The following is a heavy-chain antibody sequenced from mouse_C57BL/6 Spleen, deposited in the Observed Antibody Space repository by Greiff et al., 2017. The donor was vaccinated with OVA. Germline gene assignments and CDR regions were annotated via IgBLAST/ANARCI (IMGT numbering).Heavy chain of an antibody. CDR1: GYSFTDYN. CDR3: ARGDYYGSSLTGNYYFDY. V-gene: IGHV1-39*01. Sequence: EVKLMESGPELVKPGASVKISCKASGYSFTDYNMNWVKQSNGKSLEWIGVINPNYGTTSYNQKFKGKATLTVDQSSSTAYMQLNSLTSEDSAVYYCARGDYYGSSLTGNYYFDYWGQGTTLTVSS. D-gene: IGHD1-1*01. J-gene: IGHJ2*01. CDR2: INPNYGTT.